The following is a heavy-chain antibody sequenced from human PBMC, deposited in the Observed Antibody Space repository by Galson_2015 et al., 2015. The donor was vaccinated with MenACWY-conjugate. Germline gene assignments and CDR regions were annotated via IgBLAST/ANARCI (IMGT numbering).Heavy chain of an antibody. D-gene: IGHD3-22*01. Sequence: SVKVSCKASEDTFTNYAIHWVRQAPGQGLEWMGWIVAGNGNSKFSEGFQGRLTITRGTSARTVYLELSSLRSEDTAVYYCARNFYASNGYYNYWGQGTLVTVSS. J-gene: IGHJ4*02. V-gene: IGHV1-3*01. CDR3: ARNFYASNGYYNY. CDR2: IVAGNGNS. CDR1: EDTFTNYA.